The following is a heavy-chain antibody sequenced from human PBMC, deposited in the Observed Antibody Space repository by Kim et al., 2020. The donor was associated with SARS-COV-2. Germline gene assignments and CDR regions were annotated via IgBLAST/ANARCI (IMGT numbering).Heavy chain of an antibody. J-gene: IGHJ6*02. D-gene: IGHD6-19*01. V-gene: IGHV6-1*01. CDR2: TYYRSKWYN. CDR3: AREMESDEYSSGWYALDYYGMDV. Sequence: SQTLSLTCAISGDSVSSNSAAWNWIRQSPSRGLEWLGRTYYRSKWYNDYAVSVKSRITINPDTSKNQFSLQLNSVTPEDTAVYYCAREMESDEYSSGWYALDYYGMDVWGQGTTVTVSS. CDR1: GDSVSSNSAA.